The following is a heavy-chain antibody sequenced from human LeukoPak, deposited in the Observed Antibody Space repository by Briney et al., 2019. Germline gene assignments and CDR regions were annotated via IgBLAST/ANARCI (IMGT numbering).Heavy chain of an antibody. J-gene: IGHJ4*02. CDR3: TKSLDY. CDR2: IKEDGSQT. V-gene: IGHV3-7*01. Sequence: VGSLRLSCVASGFTFSRSWMDWVRQAPGKGLEWVAHIKEDGSQTYYVDSAKGRFTISRDNAKNSLYLQMDSLRVEDTAIYYCTKSLDYWGRGTLFTVSS. CDR1: GFTFSRSW.